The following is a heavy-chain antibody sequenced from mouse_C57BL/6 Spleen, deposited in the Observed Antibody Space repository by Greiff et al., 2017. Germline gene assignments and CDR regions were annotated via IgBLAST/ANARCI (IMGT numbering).Heavy chain of an antibody. D-gene: IGHD3-2*02. CDR1: GYAFTNYL. V-gene: IGHV1-54*01. J-gene: IGHJ2*01. Sequence: VKLMESGAELVRPGTSVKVSCKASGYAFTNYLIEWVKQRPGQGLEWIGVINPGSGGTNYNEKFKGKATLTADKSSSTAYMQLSSLTSEDSAVYFCARRGRQLRLEGDYWGQGTTLTVSS. CDR3: ARRGRQLRLEGDY. CDR2: INPGSGGT.